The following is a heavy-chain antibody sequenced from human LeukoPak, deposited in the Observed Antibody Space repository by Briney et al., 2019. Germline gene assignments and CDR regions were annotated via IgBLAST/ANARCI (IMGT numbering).Heavy chain of an antibody. CDR1: GYSFTSYW. V-gene: IGHV5-51*01. CDR2: IYPGDSDT. Sequence: GESLKISCQGSGYSFTSYWIAWVRQMPGKGLEWMGIIYPGDSDTRYSPSFQGQVTISADKSISIAYLQWSSLKASDTAMYYCARRQVGASADAFDIWGQGTMVTVSS. D-gene: IGHD1-26*01. J-gene: IGHJ3*02. CDR3: ARRQVGASADAFDI.